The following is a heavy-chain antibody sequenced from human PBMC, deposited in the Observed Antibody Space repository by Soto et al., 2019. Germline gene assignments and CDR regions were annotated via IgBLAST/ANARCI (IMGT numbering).Heavy chain of an antibody. CDR2: IRAYNGNT. J-gene: IGHJ6*01. Sequence: QVQLVQSGAEVKKPGASVKVSCKASDYTFTIYGISWVRQAPGQGLEWMGWIRAYNGNTNNAQNQQGRVTMTTDTSTSTAYMDLRSLRTDDTVVYYSVRDLTTMDVWGQGHRVTVTS. CDR3: VRDLTTMDV. CDR1: DYTFTIYG. V-gene: IGHV1-18*01. D-gene: IGHD3-3*01.